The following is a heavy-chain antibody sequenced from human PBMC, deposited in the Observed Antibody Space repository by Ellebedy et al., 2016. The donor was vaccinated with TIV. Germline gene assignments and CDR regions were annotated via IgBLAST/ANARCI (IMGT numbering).Heavy chain of an antibody. CDR3: ARELPPGNDAFDI. CDR1: GYTFTGYY. D-gene: IGHD1-1*01. J-gene: IGHJ3*02. Sequence: AASVKVSCKASGYTFTGYYMHWVRQAPGQGLEWMGWINPNSGGTNYAQKFQGWVTMTRDTSISTAYMELSRLRSDDTAVYYCARELPPGNDAFDIWGQGTMVTVSS. CDR2: INPNSGGT. V-gene: IGHV1-2*04.